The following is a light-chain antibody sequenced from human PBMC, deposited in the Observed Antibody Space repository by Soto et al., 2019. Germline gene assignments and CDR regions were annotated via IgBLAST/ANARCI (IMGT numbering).Light chain of an antibody. CDR3: SSFTSSSTLL. J-gene: IGLJ2*01. CDR2: DVS. V-gene: IGLV2-14*01. CDR1: SSDIGAYNY. Sequence: QSALTQPASVSGSPGQSITISCTGTSSDIGAYNYVSWYQHRPGKAPKLIIYDVSNRPSGVSARFSGSKSGNAASLTISGLQAEDEADYYCSSFTSSSTLLFGVGTKLTVL.